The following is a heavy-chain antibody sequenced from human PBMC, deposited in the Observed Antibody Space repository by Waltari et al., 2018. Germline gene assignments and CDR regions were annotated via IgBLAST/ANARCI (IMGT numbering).Heavy chain of an antibody. V-gene: IGHV3-21*01. D-gene: IGHD6-19*01. J-gene: IGHJ4*02. CDR2: FRGSGRSYI. Sequence: DVQLVESGGGLVKPGGSLRLSGAASGFSLSSYDMNWVRQAPEGGVGGVVSFRGSGRSYIFYTDSWKCRFTISRDNAKNSLFLRMNSLGAEDTSVYYCTGDLYGSGGDYFDPWGQGTLVTVSS. CDR3: TGDLYGSGGDYFDP. CDR1: GFSLSSYD.